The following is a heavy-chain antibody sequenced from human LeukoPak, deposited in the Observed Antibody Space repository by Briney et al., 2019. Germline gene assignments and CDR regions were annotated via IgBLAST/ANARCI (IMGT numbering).Heavy chain of an antibody. CDR3: ARVGDSSGYYSYY. Sequence: GGSLRLSCAASGFTFSSYGMHWVRQAPGKGLEWVAVIWYDGSNKYYADSVKGRFTISRDNSKNTLYLQMNSLRAEDTAVYYCARVGDSSGYYSYYWGQGTLVTVSS. CDR1: GFTFSSYG. D-gene: IGHD3-22*01. J-gene: IGHJ4*02. CDR2: IWYDGSNK. V-gene: IGHV3-33*01.